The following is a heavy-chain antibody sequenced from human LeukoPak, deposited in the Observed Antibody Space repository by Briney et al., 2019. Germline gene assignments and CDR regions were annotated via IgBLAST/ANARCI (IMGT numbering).Heavy chain of an antibody. CDR3: AKVEGYSSSWYLDY. CDR2: ISYDGSNK. D-gene: IGHD6-13*01. Sequence: GGSLRLSCAASGFTFSSYGMHWVRQAPGKGLEWVAVISYDGSNKYYADSVKGRFTISRDSSKNTLYLQMNSLRAEDTAVYYCAKVEGYSSSWYLDYWGQGTLVTVSS. CDR1: GFTFSSYG. J-gene: IGHJ4*02. V-gene: IGHV3-30*18.